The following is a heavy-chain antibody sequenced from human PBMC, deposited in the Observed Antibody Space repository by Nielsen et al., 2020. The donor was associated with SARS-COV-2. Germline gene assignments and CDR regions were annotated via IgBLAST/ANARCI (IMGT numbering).Heavy chain of an antibody. CDR1: GFTFSSYA. CDR2: ISGSGGST. CDR3: AKDGARGDYGYFDY. D-gene: IGHD4-17*01. V-gene: IGHV3-23*01. Sequence: GGSLRLSCAASGFTFSSYAMSWVRQAPGKGLEWVSAISGSGGSTYHADSVKGRFTISRDNSKNTLYLQMNSLRAEDTAVYYCAKDGARGDYGYFDYWGQGTLVTVSS. J-gene: IGHJ4*02.